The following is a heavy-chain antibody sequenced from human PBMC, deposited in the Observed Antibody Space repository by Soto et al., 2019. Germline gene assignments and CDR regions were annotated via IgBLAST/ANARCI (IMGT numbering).Heavy chain of an antibody. J-gene: IGHJ6*02. V-gene: IGHV3-72*01. Sequence: EVQLVESGGGLVQPGGSLRLSCAASGLIFSDYHMDWVRQAPGKGLEWVGRIRRKANSYTTEYAASVKGRFTISRDDSKNSQYFQMNSLKTEDTAVYYCARLGCWSGGSNDMDVWGQGTTVTVSS. CDR3: ARLGCWSGGSNDMDV. CDR2: IRRKANSYTT. D-gene: IGHD6-13*01. CDR1: GLIFSDYH.